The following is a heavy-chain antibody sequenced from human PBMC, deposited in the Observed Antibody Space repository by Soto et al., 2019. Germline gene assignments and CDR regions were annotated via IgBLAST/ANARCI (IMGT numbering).Heavy chain of an antibody. CDR3: AEGGGIAAPGTRYYSVDF. D-gene: IGHD6-13*01. V-gene: IGHV3-23*01. CDR1: GFTFSRYA. Sequence: EVQLLESGGGLVQPGGSLRLSCAASGFTFSRYAMSWVRHAPGKGLEWVSGISSSGGDTYYADSVKGLFTISRDNIVITLYVQMNSLRAEDTAVYYCAEGGGIAAPGTRYYSVDFWGKGATVTVSS. J-gene: IGHJ6*03. CDR2: ISSSGGDT.